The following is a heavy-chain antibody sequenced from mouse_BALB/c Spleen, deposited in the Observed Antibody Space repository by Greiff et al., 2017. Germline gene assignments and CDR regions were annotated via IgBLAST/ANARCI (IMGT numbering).Heavy chain of an antibody. CDR3: ARGWYGHYYAMDY. Sequence: EVQGVESGGGLVKPGGSLKLSCAASGFTFSDYYMYWVRQTPEKRLEWVATISDGGSYTYYPDSVKGRFTISRDNAKNNLYLQMSSLKSEDTAMYYCARGWYGHYYAMDYWGQGTSVTVSS. J-gene: IGHJ4*01. CDR1: GFTFSDYY. D-gene: IGHD1-1*02. V-gene: IGHV5-4*02. CDR2: ISDGGSYT.